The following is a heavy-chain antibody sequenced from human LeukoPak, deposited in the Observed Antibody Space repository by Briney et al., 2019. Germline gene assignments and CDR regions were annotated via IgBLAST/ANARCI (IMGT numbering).Heavy chain of an antibody. D-gene: IGHD6-6*01. CDR1: GYTFTSYD. Sequence: ASVKVSCKASGYTFTSYDINWVRQATGQGLEWMGWMNPNSGNTGYAQKFQGRVTITRNTSISTAYMELSSLRSEDTAVYYCARACIAARPLDYWGQGTLVTASS. CDR2: MNPNSGNT. V-gene: IGHV1-8*03. J-gene: IGHJ4*02. CDR3: ARACIAARPLDY.